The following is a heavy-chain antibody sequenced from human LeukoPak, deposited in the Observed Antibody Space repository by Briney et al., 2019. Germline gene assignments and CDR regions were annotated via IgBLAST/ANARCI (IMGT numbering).Heavy chain of an antibody. Sequence: SETLSLTCAVYGGSFSGYYWSWIRQPPGKGLEWIGEINHSGSTNYNPSLKSRVTISVDTSKNQFSLKLSSVTAADMAVYYCARQPDIVVVVAATGAFDIWGQGTMVTVSS. CDR2: INHSGST. CDR3: ARQPDIVVVVAATGAFDI. D-gene: IGHD2-15*01. V-gene: IGHV4-34*01. J-gene: IGHJ3*02. CDR1: GGSFSGYY.